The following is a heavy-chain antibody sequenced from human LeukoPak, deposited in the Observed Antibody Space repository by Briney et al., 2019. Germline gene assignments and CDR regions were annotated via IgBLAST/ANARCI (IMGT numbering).Heavy chain of an antibody. D-gene: IGHD3-22*01. CDR2: ISGSGGST. CDR3: AKCYYDSSGYYFGAFDI. Sequence: PGGSLRLSCAASGFTFSNDAMSWVRQAPGKGLEWVSAISGSGGSTYYADSVKGRFTISRDNSKNTLYLQMNSLRAEDTAVYYCAKCYYDSSGYYFGAFDIWGQGAMVTVSS. J-gene: IGHJ3*02. CDR1: GFTFSNDA. V-gene: IGHV3-23*01.